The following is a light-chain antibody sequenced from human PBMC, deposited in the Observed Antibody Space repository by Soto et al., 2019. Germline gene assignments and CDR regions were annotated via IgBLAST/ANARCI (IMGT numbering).Light chain of an antibody. V-gene: IGKV1-5*03. CDR1: QSISSW. CDR2: QAS. CDR3: QQYKSYSRT. Sequence: DIQMTQSPSTLSASVGDTVTITCRASQSISSWLAWFQQKPGKAPKLLIAQASYLESGVPSRFSGSESGTELTLTISGLQPDDFATYYCQQYKSYSRTFGQGTKVEIK. J-gene: IGKJ1*01.